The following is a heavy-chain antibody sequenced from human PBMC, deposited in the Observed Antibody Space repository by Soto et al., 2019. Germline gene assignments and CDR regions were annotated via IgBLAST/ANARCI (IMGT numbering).Heavy chain of an antibody. CDR2: IIPIFGTA. CDR1: GGTFSSYA. J-gene: IGHJ4*02. CDR3: ASISRGEYQLLVEDY. V-gene: IGHV1-69*01. Sequence: QVQLVQSGAEVKKPGSSVKVSCKASGGTFSSYAISWVRQAPGQGLEWMGGIIPIFGTANYAQKFQGKVTITADESTSTAYMELSSLGAEDTAWYYCASISRGEYQLLVEDYWGQGTLVTVSS. D-gene: IGHD2-2*01.